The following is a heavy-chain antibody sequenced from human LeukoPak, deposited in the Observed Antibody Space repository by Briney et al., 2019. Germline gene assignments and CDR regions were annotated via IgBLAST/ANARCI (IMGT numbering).Heavy chain of an antibody. J-gene: IGHJ4*02. Sequence: AASVKVSCKASGYTFTSYGISWVRQAPGPGLEWMGWISAYNGNTNYAQKLQGRVTMTTDTSTSTAYMELRSLRSEDTAVYYCASWYYYGSGSYYFDYWGQGTLVTVSS. V-gene: IGHV1-18*01. CDR3: ASWYYYGSGSYYFDY. CDR1: GYTFTSYG. D-gene: IGHD3-10*01. CDR2: ISAYNGNT.